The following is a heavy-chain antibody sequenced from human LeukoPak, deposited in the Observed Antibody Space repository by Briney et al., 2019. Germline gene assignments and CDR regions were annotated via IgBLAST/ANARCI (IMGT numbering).Heavy chain of an antibody. V-gene: IGHV1-18*01. Sequence: GASVKVSCKASGYTFTSYGISWVRQAPGQGLEWMGWISAYNGNTNYAQKLQGRVTMTTDTSTSTAYMELRSLRSDDTAVYYCAREVTPLWFGAGRSHYYYYGMDVWGQGTTVTVSS. CDR1: GYTFTSYG. J-gene: IGHJ6*02. CDR3: AREVTPLWFGAGRSHYYYYGMDV. D-gene: IGHD3-10*01. CDR2: ISAYNGNT.